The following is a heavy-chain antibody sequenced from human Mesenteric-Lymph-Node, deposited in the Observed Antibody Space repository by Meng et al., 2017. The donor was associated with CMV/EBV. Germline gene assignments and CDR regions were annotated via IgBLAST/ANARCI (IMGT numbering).Heavy chain of an antibody. CDR3: AREGSSSTFAMDV. J-gene: IGHJ6*02. CDR1: GGTFSSYA. CDR2: IIPIFGTA. D-gene: IGHD6-6*01. Sequence: SVKVSCKASGGTFSSYAISWVRQAPGQGLEWMGGIIPIFGTANYAQKFQGRVTMTRDTSISTAYMELSRLRSDDTAVYYCAREGSSSTFAMDVWGQGTTVTVSS. V-gene: IGHV1-69*05.